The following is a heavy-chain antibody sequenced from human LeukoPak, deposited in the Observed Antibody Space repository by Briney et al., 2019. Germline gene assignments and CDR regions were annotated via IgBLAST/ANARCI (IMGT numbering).Heavy chain of an antibody. D-gene: IGHD4-17*01. CDR2: IYHSGST. V-gene: IGHV4-30-2*01. J-gene: IGHJ3*02. Sequence: SQTLSLTCAVSGGPISSGGYSWSWIRQPPGKGLEWIGYIYHSGSTYYNPSLKSRVTISVDRSKNQFSLKLSSVTAADTAVYYCARAPIGDRDAFDIWGQGTMVTVSS. CDR3: ARAPIGDRDAFDI. CDR1: GGPISSGGYS.